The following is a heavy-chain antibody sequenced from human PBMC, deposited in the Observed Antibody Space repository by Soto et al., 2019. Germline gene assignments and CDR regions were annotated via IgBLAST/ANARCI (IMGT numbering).Heavy chain of an antibody. D-gene: IGHD2-8*02. Sequence: HVQLRESGPGLVKPSDTLSLTCAVSGFSISGDNWWGWIRQAPGKGLEWIGYVSHTGFSHYNPSLESRVTMSVDTSKNLFSLKLTSVTAVDTAVYYCVKKTGGYRPFDDWGQGTLLTVSS. CDR1: GFSISGDNW. CDR3: VKKTGGYRPFDD. J-gene: IGHJ4*02. V-gene: IGHV4-28*01. CDR2: VSHTGFS.